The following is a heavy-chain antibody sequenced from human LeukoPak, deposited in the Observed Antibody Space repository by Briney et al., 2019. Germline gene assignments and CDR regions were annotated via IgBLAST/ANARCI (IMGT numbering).Heavy chain of an antibody. J-gene: IGHJ4*02. CDR3: TTSRHSSSWYYNDY. D-gene: IGHD6-13*01. CDR2: ISASSTII. Sequence: PGGSLRLSRVGSGFTFIGNSVNWVRQAPGRGLEWVSHISASSTIIHYADSVRGRVTISRDNAKNSVFLQMNRLRVEDTAVYYCTTSRHSSSWYYNDYWGQGILVTV. CDR1: GFTFIGNS. V-gene: IGHV3-48*01.